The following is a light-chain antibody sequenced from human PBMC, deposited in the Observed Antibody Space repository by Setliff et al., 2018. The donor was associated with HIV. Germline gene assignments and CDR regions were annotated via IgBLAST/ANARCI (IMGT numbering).Light chain of an antibody. CDR3: SSYTSSSTPLV. V-gene: IGLV2-14*01. J-gene: IGLJ1*01. Sequence: QSALTQPASVSGSPGQSITISCTGTSSDVGGYKYVSWYQQHPGKAPKLMIYEVSNRPSGVSNRFSGSKSGNTASLTISGLQAEDEADYYCSSYTSSSTPLVFGTGTKATVL. CDR2: EVS. CDR1: SSDVGGYKY.